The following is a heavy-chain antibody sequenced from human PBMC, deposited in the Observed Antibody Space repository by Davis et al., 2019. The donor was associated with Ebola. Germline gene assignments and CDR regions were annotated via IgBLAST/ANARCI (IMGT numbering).Heavy chain of an antibody. Sequence: GESLKISCSASGFTFSAHTMHWVRQAPGKGLEWVGRIKTKTDDGTADYAASVKGRFTISRDDSKNTLYLQMNGLQTEDTAVYYCTTMRATVTTDYWGQGALVTVSS. CDR1: GFTFSAHT. CDR2: IKTKTDDGTA. V-gene: IGHV3-15*01. J-gene: IGHJ4*02. CDR3: TTMRATVTTDY. D-gene: IGHD4-11*01.